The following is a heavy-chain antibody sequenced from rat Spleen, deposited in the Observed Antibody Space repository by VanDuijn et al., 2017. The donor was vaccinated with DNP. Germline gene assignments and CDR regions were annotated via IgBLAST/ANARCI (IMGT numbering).Heavy chain of an antibody. V-gene: IGHV1-43*01. J-gene: IGHJ1*01. Sequence: QVQLQQSGAELAKPGSSVKISCKASGYPFTSHFIIWIKQTTGQGREYLGYINTGSGATNYNEKFKGKATLTADKSSSTAFMHLSSLTPDDSAVYYCARRRLPYWYFDFWGPGTMVTVSS. D-gene: IGHD1-4*01. CDR3: ARRRLPYWYFDF. CDR1: GYPFTSHF. CDR2: INTGSGAT.